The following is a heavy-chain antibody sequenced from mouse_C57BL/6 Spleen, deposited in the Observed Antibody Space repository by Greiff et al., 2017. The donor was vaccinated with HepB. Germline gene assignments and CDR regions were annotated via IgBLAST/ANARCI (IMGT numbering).Heavy chain of an antibody. Sequence: EVHLVESGGDLVKPGGSLKLSCAASGFTFSSYGMSWVRQTPDKRLEWVATISSGGSYTYYPDSVKGRFTISRDNAKNTLYLQMSSLKSEDTAMYYCASHYGSSWSYYFDYWGQGTTLTVSS. CDR1: GFTFSSYG. CDR2: ISSGGSYT. V-gene: IGHV5-6*01. J-gene: IGHJ2*01. CDR3: ASHYGSSWSYYFDY. D-gene: IGHD1-1*01.